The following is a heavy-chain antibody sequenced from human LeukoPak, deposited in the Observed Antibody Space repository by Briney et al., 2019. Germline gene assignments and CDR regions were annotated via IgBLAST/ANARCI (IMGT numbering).Heavy chain of an antibody. Sequence: SETLSLTCTVSGGSISSYYWSWIRQPPGKRLEWIGYIYYSGNTNYNPSLKSRVTISVDTSKNQFSLKLSSVTAADTAVYYCASRLGYCSSTSCHRVAFDIWGQGTMVTVSS. J-gene: IGHJ3*02. D-gene: IGHD2-2*01. CDR2: IYYSGNT. CDR3: ASRLGYCSSTSCHRVAFDI. CDR1: GGSISSYY. V-gene: IGHV4-59*01.